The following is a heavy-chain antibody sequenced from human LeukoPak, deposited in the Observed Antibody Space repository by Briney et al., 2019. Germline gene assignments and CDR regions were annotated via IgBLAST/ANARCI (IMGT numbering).Heavy chain of an antibody. V-gene: IGHV3-23*01. CDR3: AKEKITIRFVFDY. CDR2: ISGSGGST. CDR1: XXTXXXHA. Sequence: LXLXXXASXXTXXXHAMHWVRQAXGXGLEWVSAISGSGGSTYYADSVKGRFTISRDNSKNTLYLQMNSLRAEDTAVYYCAKEKITIRFVFDYWGQGTLVTVSS. D-gene: IGHD3-10*01. J-gene: IGHJ4*02.